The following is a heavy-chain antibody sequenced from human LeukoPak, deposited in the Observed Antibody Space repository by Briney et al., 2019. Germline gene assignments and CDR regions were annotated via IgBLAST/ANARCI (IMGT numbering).Heavy chain of an antibody. D-gene: IGHD6-6*01. V-gene: IGHV3-20*04. J-gene: IGHJ4*02. CDR1: GFTFDDYG. CDR3: ASSSHSKSLIY. CDR2: INWNGGST. Sequence: GGSLRLSCAASGFTFDDYGMSWVRQAPGKGLEWVSGINWNGGSTGYADSVKGRFTITRDNAKNSLYLQMNSLRAEDTALYYCASSSHSKSLIYWGQGTLVTVSS.